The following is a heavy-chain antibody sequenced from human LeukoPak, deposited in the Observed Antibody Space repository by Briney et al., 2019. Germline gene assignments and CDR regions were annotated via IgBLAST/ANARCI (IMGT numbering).Heavy chain of an antibody. J-gene: IGHJ4*02. D-gene: IGHD5-24*01. CDR2: INGDGSAT. CDR3: AREEEMATNTDY. V-gene: IGHV3-74*01. CDR1: GFTFRRHW. Sequence: GGSLRLSCAASGFTFRRHWMHWVRQAPGKGLVWVSRINGDGSATYYADSVKGRFSISRDNPKNTLYLHMHSLRADDTAVYYCAREEEMATNTDYWGQGTLVTVSS.